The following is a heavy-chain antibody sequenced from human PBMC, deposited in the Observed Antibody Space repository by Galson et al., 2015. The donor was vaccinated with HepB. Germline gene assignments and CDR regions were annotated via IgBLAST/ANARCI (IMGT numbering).Heavy chain of an antibody. CDR2: ISYDGSNK. V-gene: IGHV3-30*04. J-gene: IGHJ6*02. CDR1: GFTFSSYA. D-gene: IGHD3-16*01. Sequence: SLRLSCAASGFTFSSYAMHWVRQAPGKGLEWVAVISYDGSNKYYADSVKGRFTISRDNPKNTLYLQMNSLRAEDTAVYYCARVPGRLGFFGSGGMDVWGQGTTVTVSS. CDR3: ARVPGRLGFFGSGGMDV.